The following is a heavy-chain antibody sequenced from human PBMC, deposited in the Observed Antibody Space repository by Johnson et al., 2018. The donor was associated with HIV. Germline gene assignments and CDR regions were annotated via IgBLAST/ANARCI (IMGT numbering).Heavy chain of an antibody. CDR3: ARGPSVVTLHAFDL. V-gene: IGHV3-13*01. Sequence: VQLVESGGGLVQPGGSLRLACAASGFTFSSYDMHWVRQATGKGLEWVSAIGTAGDTYYPGSVKGRFTISRDNSKNTVYLEMNSLRAEDTAVYYCARGPSVVTLHAFDLWGQGTLVTVSS. J-gene: IGHJ3*01. CDR1: GFTFSSYD. D-gene: IGHD4-23*01. CDR2: IGTAGDT.